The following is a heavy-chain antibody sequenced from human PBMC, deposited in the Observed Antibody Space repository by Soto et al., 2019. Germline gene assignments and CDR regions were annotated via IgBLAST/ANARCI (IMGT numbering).Heavy chain of an antibody. CDR2: IYYSGST. D-gene: IGHD3-16*02. V-gene: IGHV4-59*01. J-gene: IGHJ4*02. Sequence: LETLSLTCTVSGGSISSYYWSWIRQPPGKGLEWIGYIYYSGSTNYNPSLKSRVTISVDTSKNQFSLKLSSVTAADTAVYYCARVPMITFGGVIVPYYFDYWGQGTLVTVSS. CDR3: ARVPMITFGGVIVPYYFDY. CDR1: GGSISSYY.